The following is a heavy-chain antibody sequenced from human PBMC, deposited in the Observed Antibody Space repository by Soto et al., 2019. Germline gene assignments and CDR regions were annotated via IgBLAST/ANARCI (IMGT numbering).Heavy chain of an antibody. Sequence: GGSLRLSCAASGFTFSTYAMYWVRQAPGKGLEYVSAISSDGGTTNYANSVKGRFTISRDNSKNTLYLQMGSLRTEDMAIYYCARVDGCSSAGCRGAFALWGQGTMVTVSS. CDR3: ARVDGCSSAGCRGAFAL. D-gene: IGHD2-2*01. CDR2: ISSDGGTT. V-gene: IGHV3-64*01. J-gene: IGHJ3*01. CDR1: GFTFSTYA.